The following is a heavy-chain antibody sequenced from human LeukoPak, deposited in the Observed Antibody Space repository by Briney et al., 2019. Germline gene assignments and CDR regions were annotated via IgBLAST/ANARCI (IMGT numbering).Heavy chain of an antibody. D-gene: IGHD3-10*01. CDR2: ISASGGST. Sequence: GGSLRLSCAASGFTFSSYAMSWVRQAPGKGLEWVSAISASGGSTYYADSVKGRFTISRDNSKNTLYLQMNSLRAEDTAVYYCAKNYGSGSSLKHYYYMDVWGKGTTVTVSS. J-gene: IGHJ6*03. V-gene: IGHV3-23*01. CDR3: AKNYGSGSSLKHYYYMDV. CDR1: GFTFSSYA.